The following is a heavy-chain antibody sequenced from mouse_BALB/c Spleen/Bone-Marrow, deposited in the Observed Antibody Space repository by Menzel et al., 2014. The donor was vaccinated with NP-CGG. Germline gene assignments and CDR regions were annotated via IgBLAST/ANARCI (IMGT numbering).Heavy chain of an antibody. CDR1: GFTFSDYY. CDR2: ISDGGSYT. V-gene: IGHV5-4*02. CDR3: ARGSSYFYY. Sequence: EVQGVESGGGLVKPGGSLELSCAASGFTFSDYYMYWVRQTPEKRLEWVATISDGGSYTYYPGSVKGRFTISRDNAKNNLYLQMSSLKSEDTAMYYCARGSSYFYYLVQRPPRTVSS. J-gene: IGHJ2*01. D-gene: IGHD1-1*01.